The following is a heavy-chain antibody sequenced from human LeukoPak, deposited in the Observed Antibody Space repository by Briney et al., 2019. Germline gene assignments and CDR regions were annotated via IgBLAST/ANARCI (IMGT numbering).Heavy chain of an antibody. Sequence: HTGGSLRLSCAASGFTFSSYGMHWVRQAPGKGLEWVAVISYDGSNKYYADSVKGRFTISRDNSKNTLYLQMNSLRAEDTAVYYCARGAHTDYGYVGAFDIWGQGTMVTVSS. CDR1: GFTFSSYG. J-gene: IGHJ3*02. D-gene: IGHD5-18*01. V-gene: IGHV3-30*03. CDR3: ARGAHTDYGYVGAFDI. CDR2: ISYDGSNK.